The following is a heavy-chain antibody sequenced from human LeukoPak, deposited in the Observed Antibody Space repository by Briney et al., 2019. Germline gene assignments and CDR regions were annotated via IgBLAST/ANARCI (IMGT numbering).Heavy chain of an antibody. CDR1: GFTFNSYA. V-gene: IGHV3-23*01. D-gene: IGHD1-26*01. J-gene: IGHJ4*02. CDR3: AKDLGRYRNNYFDY. CDR2: ISGSGGGT. Sequence: GGSLRLSCAASGFTFNSYAMSWDRQAPEKGLESFATISGSGGGTYYADSVKGRFTISRDDSKNTLYLQMNSLRAEDTAVYYCAKDLGRYRNNYFDYWGQGTLVTVSS.